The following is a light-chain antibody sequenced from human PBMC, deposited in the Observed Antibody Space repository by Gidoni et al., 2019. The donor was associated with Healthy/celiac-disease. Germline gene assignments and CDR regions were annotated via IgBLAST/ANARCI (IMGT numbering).Light chain of an antibody. J-gene: IGKJ1*01. CDR3: QQYNSYWRT. V-gene: IGKV1-5*01. CDR2: DAS. CDR1: QSISSW. Sequence: DIQMTQSPSTLSASVGDRVTITFRASQSISSWLACSQQKPGKAPKLLIYDASSLESGVPSRFSGSGSGTEFTLTISSLQPDDFATYYCQQYNSYWRTFGQGTKVEIK.